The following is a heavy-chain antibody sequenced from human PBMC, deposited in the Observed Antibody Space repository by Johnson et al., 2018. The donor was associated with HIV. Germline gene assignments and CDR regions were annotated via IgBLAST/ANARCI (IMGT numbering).Heavy chain of an antibody. CDR1: GFTVSSNY. V-gene: IGHV3-66*02. CDR2: IYSGGST. J-gene: IGHJ3*02. Sequence: VQLVSSGGGLVQPGGSLRLSCAASGFTVSSNYMSWVRQAPGKGLEWVSVIYSGGSTYYADSVKGRFTISRDNSKNTLYLQMNSLRAEDTAVYYCARARTVVIARPDAFDIWGQGTMVTVSS. D-gene: IGHD2-21*01. CDR3: ARARTVVIARPDAFDI.